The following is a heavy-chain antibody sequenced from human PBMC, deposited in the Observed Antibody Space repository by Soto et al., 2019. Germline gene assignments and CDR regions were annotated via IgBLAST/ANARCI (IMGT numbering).Heavy chain of an antibody. CDR1: GYTFTSYG. CDR2: ISTYNGNT. CDR3: ASWDHSSGWYTNHYSFDY. Sequence: ASVKVSCKASGYTFTSYGISWVRQAPGQGLEWMGWISTYNGNTNYAQKFQGRVTITADKSTSTAYMELSSLRSEDTAVDYCASWDHSSGWYTNHYSFDYWGQGTLVTVSS. J-gene: IGHJ4*02. D-gene: IGHD6-19*01. V-gene: IGHV1-18*04.